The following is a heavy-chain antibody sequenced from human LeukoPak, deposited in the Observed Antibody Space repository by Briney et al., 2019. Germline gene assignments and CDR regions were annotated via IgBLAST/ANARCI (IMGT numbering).Heavy chain of an antibody. CDR3: ARVFWNDAWFDP. D-gene: IGHD1-1*01. CDR2: FDPEDGET. CDR1: GYTLTELS. V-gene: IGHV1-24*01. Sequence: ASVKVSCKVSGYTLTELSMHWVRQAPGKGLEWMGGFDPEDGETIYAQKLQGRVTMTTDTSTSTAYMELRSLRSDDTAVYYCARVFWNDAWFDPWGQGTLVTVSS. J-gene: IGHJ5*02.